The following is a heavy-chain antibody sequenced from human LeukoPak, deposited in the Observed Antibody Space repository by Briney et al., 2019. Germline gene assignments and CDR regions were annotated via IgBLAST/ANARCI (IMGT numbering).Heavy chain of an antibody. CDR1: GFTFSGYW. V-gene: IGHV3-74*01. CDR2: VNSDESRT. D-gene: IGHD6-13*01. J-gene: IGHJ4*02. Sequence: GVSLRLSCAASGFTFSGYWIHWVRQAPVKGLEWVSRVNSDESRTDYADSVKGRFTISRDNAKNTLYLHMHSLRPEDTAVYYCTRSPYSSSWTFEYWGQGTLVSVPS. CDR3: TRSPYSSSWTFEY.